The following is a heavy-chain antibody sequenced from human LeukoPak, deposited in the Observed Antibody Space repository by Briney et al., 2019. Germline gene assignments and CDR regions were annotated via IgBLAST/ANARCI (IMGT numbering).Heavy chain of an antibody. CDR3: ARGLWSSWYYFDY. Sequence: PSETLSLSCTVSGGSLRSYYWSWIRQPPGKGLEWIGYIYYSGSTNYNPSLKSRVTISVDTSKNQFSLKLSSVTAADTAVYYCARGLWSSWYYFDYWGQGTLVTVSS. V-gene: IGHV4-59*01. D-gene: IGHD6-13*01. CDR1: GGSLRSYY. CDR2: IYYSGST. J-gene: IGHJ4*02.